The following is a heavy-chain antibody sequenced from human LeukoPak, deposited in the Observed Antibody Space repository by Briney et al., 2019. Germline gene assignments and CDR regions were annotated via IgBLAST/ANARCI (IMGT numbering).Heavy chain of an antibody. CDR2: IKHDGAVT. V-gene: IGHV3-7*01. CDR1: GFTFSNHW. J-gene: IGHJ4*02. D-gene: IGHD2-15*01. CDR3: VRDCRGWCSAMSHS. Sequence: GGSLRLSCAASGFTFSNHWMYWVRQTEKGLAWVAYIKHDGAVTVYVDSVKGRFTIPRDTAKSSLYLQMNNLRADDAAVYYCVRDCRGWCSAMSHSWGQGTLVTVSS.